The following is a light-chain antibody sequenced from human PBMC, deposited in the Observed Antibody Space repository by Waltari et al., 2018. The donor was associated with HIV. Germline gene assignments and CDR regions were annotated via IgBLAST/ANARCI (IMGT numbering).Light chain of an antibody. CDR2: DVS. CDR1: SSDVGGYNY. V-gene: IGLV2-11*01. CDR3: CSYAGSYSVV. J-gene: IGLJ2*01. Sequence: QSALTQPRSVSGSPGQSVTISCTGTSSDVGGYNYVSWYQQHPGKAPKLMIYDVSKRPSGVPDRFSGVKSGNTASLTISGLQAEDEADYYCCSYAGSYSVVFGGGTKLTVL.